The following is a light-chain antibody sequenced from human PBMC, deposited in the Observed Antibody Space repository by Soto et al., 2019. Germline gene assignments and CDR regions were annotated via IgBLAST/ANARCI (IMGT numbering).Light chain of an antibody. V-gene: IGLV2-14*01. CDR1: SSDVGGYNY. CDR3: SSYTSSSTSRV. CDR2: DVS. Sequence: QSALTQPASVSGSPGQSITLSCTGTSSDVGGYNYVSWYQQHPGKAPKLMIYDVSNRPSGVSNRFSGSKSGNTASLTISGLQAEDEADYYCSSYTSSSTSRVFGTGTKLTVL. J-gene: IGLJ1*01.